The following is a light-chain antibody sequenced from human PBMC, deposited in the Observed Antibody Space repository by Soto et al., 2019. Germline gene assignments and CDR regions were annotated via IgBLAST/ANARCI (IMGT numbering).Light chain of an antibody. Sequence: QSVLTQPRSVSGSPAQSVTISCTGTSSNVGGYNYVSWYQHHPGKAPKLVIYDVYNRPSGVPDRFSGSKSDNTASLTIPGLQAEDEADYYCCSYAGSNTFYVFGTGTKVTVL. CDR3: CSYAGSNTFYV. CDR1: SSNVGGYNY. CDR2: DVY. J-gene: IGLJ1*01. V-gene: IGLV2-11*01.